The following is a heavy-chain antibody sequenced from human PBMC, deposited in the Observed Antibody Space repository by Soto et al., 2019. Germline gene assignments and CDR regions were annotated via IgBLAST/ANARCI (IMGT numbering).Heavy chain of an antibody. Sequence: SETLSLTCAVYGGSFSGYYWSWIRQPPGKGLEWIGEINHSGSTNYSPSLKSRVTISVDTSKNQFSLKLTSVTAADTAVYYCARDNGYSYGYNLDHWGQGTLVTVSS. V-gene: IGHV4-34*01. CDR2: INHSGST. CDR3: ARDNGYSYGYNLDH. J-gene: IGHJ4*02. D-gene: IGHD5-18*01. CDR1: GGSFSGYY.